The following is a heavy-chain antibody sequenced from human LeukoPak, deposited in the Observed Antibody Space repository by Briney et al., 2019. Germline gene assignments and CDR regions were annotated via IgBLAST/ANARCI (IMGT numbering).Heavy chain of an antibody. CDR2: ISGTGGNK. J-gene: IGHJ6*02. CDR1: GFTFSSYA. Sequence: GGSLRLSCAASGFTFSSYAMSWVRQAPGKGLEWVSGISGTGGNKYYTDSVKGRFTISRDNSKNTLYLQMNSLRAEDTAVFYCAKDREYSGSYRPGPTRYYYGMDVWGQGTTVTVS. D-gene: IGHD1-26*01. V-gene: IGHV3-23*01. CDR3: AKDREYSGSYRPGPTRYYYGMDV.